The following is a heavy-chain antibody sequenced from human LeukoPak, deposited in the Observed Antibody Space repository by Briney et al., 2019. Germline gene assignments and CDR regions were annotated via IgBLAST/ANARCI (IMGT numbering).Heavy chain of an antibody. V-gene: IGHV4-59*01. CDR3: ARMVVASYYYYGMDV. D-gene: IGHD2-15*01. CDR2: IYYSGST. J-gene: IGHJ6*02. Sequence: SETLSLTCTVSGGSISSYYWSWIRQPPGKGLEWIGYIYYSGSTNYNPSLKSRVTISVDTSKNQFSLKLSSVTAADTAVYYCARMVVASYYYYGMDVWGQGTTVAVSS. CDR1: GGSISSYY.